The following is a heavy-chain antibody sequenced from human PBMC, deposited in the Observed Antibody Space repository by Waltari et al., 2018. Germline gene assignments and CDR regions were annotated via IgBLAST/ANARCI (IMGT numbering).Heavy chain of an antibody. V-gene: IGHV4-38-2*01. Sequence: QVQLQESGPGLVKPSETLSLTCAVSGYSISSGYYWGWIRQPPGKGLEWIGSIYHSGSTYYTPSLKSLVTISVDTSKNQFSLKLSSVTAADTAVYYCARQAQYGDFVWGFDYWGQGTLVTVSS. J-gene: IGHJ4*02. CDR1: GYSISSGYY. CDR2: IYHSGST. CDR3: ARQAQYGDFVWGFDY. D-gene: IGHD4-17*01.